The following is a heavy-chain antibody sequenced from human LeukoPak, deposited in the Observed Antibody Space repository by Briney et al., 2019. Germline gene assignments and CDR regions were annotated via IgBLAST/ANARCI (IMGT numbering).Heavy chain of an antibody. Sequence: GASVKVSCKASGYTFTSYGISWVRQAPGQGLEWMGWISAYNGNTNYAQKLQGRVTMTTNTSTSTAYMELRSLRSDDTAVYYCARVPHIVVVPAAIWGYFDYWGQGTLVTVSS. D-gene: IGHD2-2*02. CDR2: ISAYNGNT. CDR3: ARVPHIVVVPAAIWGYFDY. J-gene: IGHJ4*02. V-gene: IGHV1-18*01. CDR1: GYTFTSYG.